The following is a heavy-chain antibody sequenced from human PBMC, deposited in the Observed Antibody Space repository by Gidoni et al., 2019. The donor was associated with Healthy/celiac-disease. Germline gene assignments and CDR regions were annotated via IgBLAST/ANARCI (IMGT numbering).Heavy chain of an antibody. V-gene: IGHV3-43*02. Sequence: EVQLVESGGGVVQPGGSLRPYCAASGFTLDDYALHWVRQAPGKGLEWVSLISGDGGSTYYADSVKGRFTISRDNSKNSLYLQMNSQRTEDTALYYCAKDIRVGTDYDILTGYFDYWGQGTLVTVSS. CDR2: ISGDGGST. CDR1: GFTLDDYA. D-gene: IGHD3-9*01. CDR3: AKDIRVGTDYDILTGYFDY. J-gene: IGHJ4*02.